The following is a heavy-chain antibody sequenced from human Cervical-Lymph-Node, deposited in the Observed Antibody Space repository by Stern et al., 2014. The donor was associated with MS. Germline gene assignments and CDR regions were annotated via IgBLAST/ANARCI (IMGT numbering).Heavy chain of an antibody. V-gene: IGHV3-21*01. CDR3: ARDIPVYYYGMDV. D-gene: IGHD1-14*01. CDR1: GFTFSSYS. J-gene: IGHJ6*02. CDR2: ISSSSSYI. Sequence: DVQLVESGGGLVKLGGSPRLPCAASGFTFSSYSMNWVRLAPGMGLEWDSSISSSSSYIYYADSVKGRFTITRDNAKNSLYLQMNSLRAEDTAVYYCARDIPVYYYGMDVWGQGTTVTVSS.